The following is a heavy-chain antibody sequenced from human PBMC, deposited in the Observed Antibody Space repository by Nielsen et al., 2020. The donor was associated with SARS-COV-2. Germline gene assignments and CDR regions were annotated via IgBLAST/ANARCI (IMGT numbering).Heavy chain of an antibody. Sequence: GESLKISCAASGFTFNIYSMAWVHRAPGRGLQWVTGFSASGGRTYYTDSAKGRFSISRDNSKNTLFLQMHSLRVEETALYYCAKDGEVRGDALDLWGRGTMVTVSS. D-gene: IGHD3-10*01. J-gene: IGHJ3*01. CDR3: AKDGEVRGDALDL. V-gene: IGHV3-23*01. CDR1: GFTFNIYS. CDR2: FSASGGRT.